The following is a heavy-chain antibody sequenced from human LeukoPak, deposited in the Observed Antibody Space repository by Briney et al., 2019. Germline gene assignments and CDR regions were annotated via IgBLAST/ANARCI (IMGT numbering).Heavy chain of an antibody. CDR2: INPSGGST. V-gene: IGHV1-46*01. Sequence: GASVKVSCKASGYTFTSYYMHWVRQAPGQGLEWMGIINPSGGSTSYAQKFQGRVTTTRDTSTSTVYMELSSLRSEDTAVYYCARDLGGGIVVVPAAIQDYYYGMDVWGQGTTVTVSS. J-gene: IGHJ6*02. D-gene: IGHD2-2*01. CDR3: ARDLGGGIVVVPAAIQDYYYGMDV. CDR1: GYTFTSYY.